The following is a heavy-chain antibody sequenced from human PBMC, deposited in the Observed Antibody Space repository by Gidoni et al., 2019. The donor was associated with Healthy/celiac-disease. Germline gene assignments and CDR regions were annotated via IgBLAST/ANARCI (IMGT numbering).Heavy chain of an antibody. CDR2: INHSGST. V-gene: IGHV4-34*01. Sequence: QVQLQQWGAGLLKPSETLSLTCAVYGGSFSGYYWSWIRQPPGKGLEWIGEINHSGSTNYNPSLKSRVTISVDTSKNQFSLKLSSVTAADTAVYYCARVGKYQLLARHPTQNWFDPWGQGTLVTVSS. CDR3: ARVGKYQLLARHPTQNWFDP. CDR1: GGSFSGYY. J-gene: IGHJ5*02. D-gene: IGHD2-2*01.